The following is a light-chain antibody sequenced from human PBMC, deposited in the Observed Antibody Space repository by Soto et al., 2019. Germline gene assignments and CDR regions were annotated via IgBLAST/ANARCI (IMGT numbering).Light chain of an antibody. CDR2: DVT. Sequence: QSVLTQPASVSGSPGQSITISCTGTSSDVGGYDHVSWYQQHPGKAPKLIIYDVTVRPSGISPRFSGSKSDNTASLAVSGLQPEDEADYYCDSNTNKDTLLFGGGTKLTVL. J-gene: IGLJ3*02. CDR1: SSDVGGYDH. CDR3: DSNTNKDTLL. V-gene: IGLV2-14*03.